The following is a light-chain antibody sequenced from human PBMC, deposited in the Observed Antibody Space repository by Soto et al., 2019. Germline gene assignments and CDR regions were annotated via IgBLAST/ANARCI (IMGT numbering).Light chain of an antibody. J-gene: IGLJ1*01. CDR1: SSDVGSYNL. Sequence: QSALTQAASGSGSPGQSITISCTGTSSDVGSYNLVSWYQQHPGKVPQLMIYEGSKRPSGVSNRFSGSKSGNTASLTISGLQPEDEADSYCCSSARGSTYAFGTGTNVTV. V-gene: IGLV2-23*01. CDR2: EGS. CDR3: CSSARGSTYA.